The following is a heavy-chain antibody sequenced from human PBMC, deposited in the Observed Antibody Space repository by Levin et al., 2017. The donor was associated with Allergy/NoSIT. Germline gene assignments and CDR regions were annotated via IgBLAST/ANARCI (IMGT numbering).Heavy chain of an antibody. D-gene: IGHD3-22*01. CDR3: TRDIGHHYDQFDY. J-gene: IGHJ4*02. CDR2: ISIAGITT. V-gene: IGHV3-48*01. CDR1: GFTFSSYS. Sequence: PGGSLRLSCVASGFTFSSYSLNWVRQAPGKGLEWVSYISIAGITTYYADSVKGRFTIFRDDGKNSLYLQMNNLRAEDTAVYYCTRDIGHHYDQFDYWGQGTLVTVSS.